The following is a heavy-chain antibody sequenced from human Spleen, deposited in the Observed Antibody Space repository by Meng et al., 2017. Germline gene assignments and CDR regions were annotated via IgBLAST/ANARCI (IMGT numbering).Heavy chain of an antibody. J-gene: IGHJ4*02. D-gene: IGHD3-22*01. CDR1: GGSFSGYY. CDR2: INHSGST. Sequence: GSLRLSCAVYGGSFSGYYWSWIRQPPGKGLEWIGEINHSGSTNYNPSLKSRVTISVDTSKNQFSLKLSSVTAADTAVYYCARVYYYDSSGYPDYWGQGTLVTVSS. V-gene: IGHV4-34*01. CDR3: ARVYYYDSSGYPDY.